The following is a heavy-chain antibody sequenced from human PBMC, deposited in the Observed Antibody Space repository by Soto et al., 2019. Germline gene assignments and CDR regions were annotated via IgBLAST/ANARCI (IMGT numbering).Heavy chain of an antibody. Sequence: QVHLVQSGAEVKKPGASVKVSCQGSGYAFTTYGITWVRQAPGQGLEWMGWISAHNGNTNYAQKLQGRVTVTRDTSASTAYMELRSLRYGAPAVYYCARGRYGDYWGQGALVPVSS. CDR1: GYAFTTYG. CDR3: ARGRYGDY. CDR2: ISAHNGNT. D-gene: IGHD1-1*01. V-gene: IGHV1-18*01. J-gene: IGHJ4*02.